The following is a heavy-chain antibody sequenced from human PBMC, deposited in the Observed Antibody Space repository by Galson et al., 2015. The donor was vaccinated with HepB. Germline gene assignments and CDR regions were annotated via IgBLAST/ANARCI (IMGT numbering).Heavy chain of an antibody. D-gene: IGHD3-3*01. V-gene: IGHV1-8*01. Sequence: SVKVSCKASGYTFTSYDINWVRQATGQGLEWMGWMNPNCGNTGYAQKFQGRVTMTRNTSISTAYMELSSLRSEDTAVYYCARSKTDTIFGIRLRDYYYYGMDVWGQGTTVTVSS. CDR3: ARSKTDTIFGIRLRDYYYYGMDV. J-gene: IGHJ6*02. CDR1: GYTFTSYD. CDR2: MNPNCGNT.